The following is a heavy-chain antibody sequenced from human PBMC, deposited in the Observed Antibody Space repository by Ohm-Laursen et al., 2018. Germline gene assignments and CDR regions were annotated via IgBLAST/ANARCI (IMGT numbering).Heavy chain of an antibody. J-gene: IGHJ4*02. Sequence: SVKVSCKASGYTFTTYYMHWVRQAPGQGLEWMGRINPSGGNTSYAQKFQGRVTMTRDTSTSTVYMELSSLRSEDTAVYYCAKDREAVADTDYWGQGTLVTVSS. D-gene: IGHD6-19*01. V-gene: IGHV1-46*01. CDR1: GYTFTTYY. CDR3: AKDREAVADTDY. CDR2: INPSGGNT.